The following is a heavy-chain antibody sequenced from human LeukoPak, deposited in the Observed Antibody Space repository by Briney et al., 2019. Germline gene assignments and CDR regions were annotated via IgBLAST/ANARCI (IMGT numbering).Heavy chain of an antibody. CDR2: INPNSGGT. J-gene: IGHJ4*02. CDR3: ARVVYVLRFLEWLPDY. D-gene: IGHD3-3*01. V-gene: IGHV1-2*02. Sequence: ASVKVSCKVSGYTLTELSMHWVRQAPGQGLEWMGWINPNSGGTNYAQKFQGRVTMTRDTSISTAYMELSRLRSDDTAVYYCARVVYVLRFLEWLPDYWGQGTLVTVSS. CDR1: GYTLTELS.